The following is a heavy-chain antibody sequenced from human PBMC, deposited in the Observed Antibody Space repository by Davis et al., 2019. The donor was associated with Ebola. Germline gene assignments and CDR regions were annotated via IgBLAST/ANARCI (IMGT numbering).Heavy chain of an antibody. CDR2: ISGSGGST. CDR1: GFTFSSYA. J-gene: IGHJ6*04. CDR3: AKDSSSSSHYYYGMDV. Sequence: GGSLRLSCAASGFTFSSYAMSWVRQAPGKGLEWVSAISGSGGSTYYADSVKGRFTISRDNSKNTLYLQMNSLRAEDTALYYCAKDSSSSSHYYYGMDVWGKGTTVTVSS. D-gene: IGHD6-6*01. V-gene: IGHV3-23*01.